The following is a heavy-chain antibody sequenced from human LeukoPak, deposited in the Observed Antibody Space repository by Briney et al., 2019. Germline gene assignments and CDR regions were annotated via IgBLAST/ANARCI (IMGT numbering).Heavy chain of an antibody. CDR1: GFTFGSYA. CDR2: ISGSGGST. V-gene: IGHV3-23*01. D-gene: IGHD5-18*01. Sequence: GGSLRLSCAASGFTFGSYAMSWVRQAPGKGLEWVSAISGSGGSTYYADSVKGRFTISRDNSKNTLYLQMNSLRAEDTAVYYCAKVVYSYGNYYYYGMDVWGQGTTVTVSS. CDR3: AKVVYSYGNYYYYGMDV. J-gene: IGHJ6*02.